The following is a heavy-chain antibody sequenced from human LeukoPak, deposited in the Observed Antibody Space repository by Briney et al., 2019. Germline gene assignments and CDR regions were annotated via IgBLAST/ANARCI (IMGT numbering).Heavy chain of an antibody. J-gene: IGHJ4*02. CDR1: GFTFSSYW. CDR2: ISGSGGST. V-gene: IGHV3-23*01. D-gene: IGHD5-24*01. Sequence: GGSLRLSCAASGFTFSSYWMHWVRQAPGKGLEWVSTISGSGGSTYSTDSVKGRFTISRDNSKSTLYLQMNSLRVEDTAIYYCAKGGPQFFDYWGQGTLVTVSS. CDR3: AKGGPQFFDY.